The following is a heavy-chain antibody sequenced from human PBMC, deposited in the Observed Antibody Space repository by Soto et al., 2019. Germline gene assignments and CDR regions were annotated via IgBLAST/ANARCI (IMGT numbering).Heavy chain of an antibody. J-gene: IGHJ6*02. CDR1: GLTFSSYA. CDR3: AKGYCSGGSCRSLVYYYYYYGMDV. D-gene: IGHD2-15*01. CDR2: ISGSGGST. V-gene: IGHV3-23*01. Sequence: GGSLRLSCAASGLTFSSYAMSWVRQDPGKGLEWVSAISGSGGSTYYADSVKGRFTISRDNSKNTLYLQMNSLRAEDTAVYYCAKGYCSGGSCRSLVYYYYYYGMDVWGQGTTVTVSS.